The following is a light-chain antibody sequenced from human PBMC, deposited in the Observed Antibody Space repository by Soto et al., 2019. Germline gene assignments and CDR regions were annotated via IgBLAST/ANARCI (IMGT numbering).Light chain of an antibody. CDR2: DAS. V-gene: IGKV3-11*01. CDR1: QSVSSY. Sequence: EIVLTQSPGTLSLSPGERATLSCRASQSVSSYLAWYQQKPGQAPRLLIYDASNRATGIPARFSGSGSGTDFTLTISSLEPEDFAVYYCQQRSNWPPSLTFGGGTNVEIK. J-gene: IGKJ4*01. CDR3: QQRSNWPPSLT.